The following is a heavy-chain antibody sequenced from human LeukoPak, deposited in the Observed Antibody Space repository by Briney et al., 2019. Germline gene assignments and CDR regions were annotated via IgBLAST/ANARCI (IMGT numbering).Heavy chain of an antibody. J-gene: IGHJ4*02. CDR1: GGSISSSSYY. CDR3: AATRSDDYGLDY. CDR2: IYTSGIT. V-gene: IGHV4-61*02. D-gene: IGHD4-17*01. Sequence: PSETLSLTCTVSGGSISSSSYYWGWIRQPAGKGLEWIGRIYTSGITNHNPSLKSRVTMSLDTSKSQISLHLSSVTAADTAVYYCAATRSDDYGLDYWGQGTLVTVSS.